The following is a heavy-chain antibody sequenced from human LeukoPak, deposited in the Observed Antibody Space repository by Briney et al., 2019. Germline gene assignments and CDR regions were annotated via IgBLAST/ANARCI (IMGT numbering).Heavy chain of an antibody. J-gene: IGHJ4*02. D-gene: IGHD6-13*01. V-gene: IGHV1-8*03. CDR2: MNPNSGNT. CDR3: AREISSSWEYYFDY. CDR1: GYSFTGHY. Sequence: ASVKVSCKASGYSFTGHYMHWVRQAPGQGLEWMGWMNPNSGNTGYAQKFQGRVTITRNTSTSTAYMELSSLRSEDTAVYYCAREISSSWEYYFDYWGQGTLVTVSS.